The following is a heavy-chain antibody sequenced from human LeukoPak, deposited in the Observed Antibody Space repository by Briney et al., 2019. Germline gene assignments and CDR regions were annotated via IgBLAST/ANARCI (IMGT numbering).Heavy chain of an antibody. J-gene: IGHJ6*03. Sequence: SETLSLTCTVSGGSISSYYWSWIRQSAGKGLEWIGRVYSIGSTNYNPSLKSRVTISVDTSKNQFSLKLSSVTAADTAVYYCASGHLLEWLSPHYYYMDVWGKGTTVTVSS. CDR1: GGSISSYY. CDR3: ASGHLLEWLSPHYYYMDV. CDR2: VYSIGST. V-gene: IGHV4-4*07. D-gene: IGHD3-3*01.